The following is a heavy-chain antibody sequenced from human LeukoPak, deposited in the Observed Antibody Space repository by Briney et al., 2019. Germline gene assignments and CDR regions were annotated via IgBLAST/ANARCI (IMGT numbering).Heavy chain of an antibody. J-gene: IGHJ4*02. CDR2: ISAYNGNT. CDR3: ASGRADWRRYFGWLYFDY. D-gene: IGHD3-9*01. Sequence: ASVKVSCKASGYTFTSYGISWVRQAPGQGLEWMGWISAYNGNTNYAQKHQGRVTMTTDTSTSTAYMELRSLRSDDTAVYYCASGRADWRRYFGWLYFDYWGQGTLVTVSS. V-gene: IGHV1-18*01. CDR1: GYTFTSYG.